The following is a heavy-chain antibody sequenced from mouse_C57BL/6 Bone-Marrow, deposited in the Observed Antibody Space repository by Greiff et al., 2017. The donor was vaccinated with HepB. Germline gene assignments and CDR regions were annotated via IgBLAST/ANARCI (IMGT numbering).Heavy chain of an antibody. D-gene: IGHD1-1*01. V-gene: IGHV1-82*01. CDR2: IYPGDGDT. CDR1: GYAFSSSW. CDR3: ARGEGYYYGSSHY. J-gene: IGHJ2*01. Sequence: QVQLQQSGPELVKPGASVKISCKASGYAFSSSWMNWVKQRPGKGLEWIGRIYPGDGDTNYNGKFKGKATLTADKSSSTAYMQLSSLTSEDSAVYFCARGEGYYYGSSHYWGQGTTLTVSS.